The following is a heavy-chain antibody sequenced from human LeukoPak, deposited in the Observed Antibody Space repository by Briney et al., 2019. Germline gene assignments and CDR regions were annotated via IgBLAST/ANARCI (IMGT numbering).Heavy chain of an antibody. CDR2: IYYSGST. Sequence: SEPLSLTCTVSGGSISSYYWSWIRQPPGKGLEWSGYIYYSGSTNYNPSLKSRVTISVDTSKNQFSLKLSSVTAADTAVYYCARDRRRYIAAAGTRWFDPWGQGTLVTVSS. V-gene: IGHV4-59*01. CDR3: ARDRRRYIAAAGTRWFDP. CDR1: GGSISSYY. D-gene: IGHD6-13*01. J-gene: IGHJ5*02.